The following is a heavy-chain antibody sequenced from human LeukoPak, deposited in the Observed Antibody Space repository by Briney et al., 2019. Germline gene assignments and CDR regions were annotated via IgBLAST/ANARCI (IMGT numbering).Heavy chain of an antibody. Sequence: GGSLRLSCEGSGFTFSNYWMGWVRQAPGKGLQWVANIKTDGSEKYYVDSVKGRFTISRDNAKNSLYLQMNSLRAEDTAVYYCARVVVVPAANHDAFDIWGQGTMVTVSS. CDR3: ARVVVVPAANHDAFDI. J-gene: IGHJ3*02. CDR1: GFTFSNYW. CDR2: IKTDGSEK. V-gene: IGHV3-7*01. D-gene: IGHD2-2*01.